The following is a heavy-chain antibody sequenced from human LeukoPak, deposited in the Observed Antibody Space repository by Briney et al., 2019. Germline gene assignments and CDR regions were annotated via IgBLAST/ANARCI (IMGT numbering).Heavy chain of an antibody. CDR2: INPNSGGT. Sequence: ASVKVSCKASGYTFTGYYMHWGRQPPRQGLEWMGWINPNSGGTNYAQKFQGRVTMTRDTSISTAYMELSRLRSDDTAVYYCARGVDTAMAGGYWGQGTLVTVSS. V-gene: IGHV1-2*02. CDR1: GYTFTGYY. J-gene: IGHJ4*02. CDR3: ARGVDTAMAGGY. D-gene: IGHD5-18*01.